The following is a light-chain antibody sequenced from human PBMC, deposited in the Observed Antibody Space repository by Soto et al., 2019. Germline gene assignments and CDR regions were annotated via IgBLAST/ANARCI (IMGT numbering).Light chain of an antibody. CDR2: DAS. V-gene: IGKV1-5*01. CDR3: QQYNSYPWT. J-gene: IGKJ1*01. CDR1: QSISSY. Sequence: DIQMTQSPSSLSASVGDRVTITCRASQSISSYLNWYQQKPGKAPNLLIYDASSLQTGVPSRFDGSGSGTEFTLTISSLQPDDFATYYCQQYNSYPWTFGQGTKVDIK.